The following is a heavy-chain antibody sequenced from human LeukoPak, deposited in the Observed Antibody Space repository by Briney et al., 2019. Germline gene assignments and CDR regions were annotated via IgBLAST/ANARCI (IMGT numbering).Heavy chain of an antibody. CDR2: INAGNGNT. J-gene: IGHJ4*02. V-gene: IGHV1-3*01. CDR1: GYTFTSYA. CDR3: AVTMVRGVIGY. Sequence: ASVKVSCKASGYTFTSYAMHWVRQAPGQRLEWMGWINAGNGNTKYSQKFQGRVTMTRNTSISTAYMELSSLRSEDTAVYYCAVTMVRGVIGYWGQGTLVTVSS. D-gene: IGHD3-10*01.